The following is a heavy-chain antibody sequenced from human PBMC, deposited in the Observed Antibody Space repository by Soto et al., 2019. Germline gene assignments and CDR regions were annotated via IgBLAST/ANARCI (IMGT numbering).Heavy chain of an antibody. Sequence: PSETLSLTCTVSGGSISSSSYYWGWIRQPPGKGLEWIGSIYYSGRTYYNPSLKSRVTISVDTSKNQFSLKLSSVTAADTAVYYCARLVVVPAARTKTYGMEVWGQGTTVTVSS. CDR1: GGSISSSSYY. CDR2: IYYSGRT. D-gene: IGHD2-2*01. CDR3: ARLVVVPAARTKTYGMEV. V-gene: IGHV4-39*01. J-gene: IGHJ6*02.